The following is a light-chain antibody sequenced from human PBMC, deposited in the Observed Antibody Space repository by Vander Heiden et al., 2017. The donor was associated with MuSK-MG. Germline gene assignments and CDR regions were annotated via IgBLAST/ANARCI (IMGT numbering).Light chain of an antibody. V-gene: IGKV1-39*01. CDR3: QQRDKTIFT. Sequence: DIQMTQSPSSLSASAGDRVTITCRASQSISNYLNWYQQKPGKAPKLLIYSASNLQSGVPSRFSGSGSGTDFTLTISRLQPEDFATYYCQQRDKTIFTFGHGTKVDIK. J-gene: IGKJ3*01. CDR1: QSISNY. CDR2: SAS.